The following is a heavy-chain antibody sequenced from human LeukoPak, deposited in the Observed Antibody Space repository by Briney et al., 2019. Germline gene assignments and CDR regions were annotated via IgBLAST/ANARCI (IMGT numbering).Heavy chain of an antibody. CDR3: ARGTNYYDRSGYLPDY. V-gene: IGHV3-30*03. CDR1: GFTFSSYG. D-gene: IGHD3-22*01. Sequence: GGSLRLSCAASGFTFSSYGMHWVRQAPGKGLEWVAVISYDGSNKYYADSVKGRFTISRDNSKNTLYLQMNSLRAEDTAVYYCARGTNYYDRSGYLPDYWGQGTLVTVSS. CDR2: ISYDGSNK. J-gene: IGHJ4*02.